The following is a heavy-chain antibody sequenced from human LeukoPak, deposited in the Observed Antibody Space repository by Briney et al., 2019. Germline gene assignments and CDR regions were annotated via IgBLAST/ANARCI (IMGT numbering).Heavy chain of an antibody. Sequence: KSGGSLRLSCAASGFTFSNAWMNWVRQAPGKGLEWVGRIKSKTNGGTTDYAAPVKGRFTISRDDSKYTVYLQMNSLKTEDTAVYFCTTRHYDILTGVDYWGQGTLVTVSS. CDR2: IKSKTNGGTT. J-gene: IGHJ4*02. D-gene: IGHD3-9*01. V-gene: IGHV3-15*01. CDR1: GFTFSNAW. CDR3: TTRHYDILTGVDY.